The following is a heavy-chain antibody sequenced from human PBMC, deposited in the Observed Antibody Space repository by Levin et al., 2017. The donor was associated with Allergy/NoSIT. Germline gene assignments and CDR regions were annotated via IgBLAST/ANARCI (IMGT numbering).Heavy chain of an antibody. CDR3: ARGLGIGFGELDHIHFDY. J-gene: IGHJ4*02. V-gene: IGHV4-59*01. CDR2: IYYSGST. D-gene: IGHD3-10*01. CDR1: GGSISSYY. Sequence: SETLSLTCTVSGGSISSYYWSWIRQPPGKGLEWIGYIYYSGSTNYNPSLKSRVTISVDTSKNQFSLKLSSVTAADTAVYYCARGLGIGFGELDHIHFDYWGQGTLVTVSS.